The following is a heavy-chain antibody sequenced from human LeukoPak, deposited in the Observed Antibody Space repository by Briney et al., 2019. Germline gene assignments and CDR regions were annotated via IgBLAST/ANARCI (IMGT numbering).Heavy chain of an antibody. D-gene: IGHD6-6*01. CDR2: IRYDGSNK. Sequence: PGGSLRLSCAASGLTFSSYGMHWVRQAPGKGLEWVAFIRYDGSNKYYADSVKGRFTISRDNSKNTQYLQMNSLRAEGTAVYYCAKEDSSSSDYWGQGTLVTVSS. J-gene: IGHJ4*02. CDR1: GLTFSSYG. CDR3: AKEDSSSSDY. V-gene: IGHV3-30*02.